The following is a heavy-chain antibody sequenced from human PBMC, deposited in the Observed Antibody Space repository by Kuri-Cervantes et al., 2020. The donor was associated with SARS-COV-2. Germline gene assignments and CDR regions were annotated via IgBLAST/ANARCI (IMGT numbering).Heavy chain of an antibody. V-gene: IGHV3-64*01. J-gene: IGHJ5*02. CDR1: GFTFSSYA. CDR2: ISSNGGST. CDR3: ARLRVAAAGDP. D-gene: IGHD6-13*01. Sequence: GGSLRLSCAASGFTFSSYAMHWVRQAPGKGLEYVSAISSNGGSTYYANSVKGRFTISRDNSKNTLYLQMGSLRAEDMAVYYCARLRVAAAGDPWGQGTLVTVSS.